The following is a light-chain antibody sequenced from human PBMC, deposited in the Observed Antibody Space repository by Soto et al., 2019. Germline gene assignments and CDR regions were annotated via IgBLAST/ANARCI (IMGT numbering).Light chain of an antibody. J-gene: IGKJ2*01. CDR2: GAV. CDR1: QSVGGD. CDR3: QQYYAWPRT. Sequence: EIVMTQSPVTLSVSPGARATLSCRASQSVGGDLAWYQQIPGQAPRLLIYGAVTRATGVAARFSGGGSGTEFTLTVDSLQSEDLAIYYCQQYYAWPRTFGQGTKLEI. V-gene: IGKV3-15*01.